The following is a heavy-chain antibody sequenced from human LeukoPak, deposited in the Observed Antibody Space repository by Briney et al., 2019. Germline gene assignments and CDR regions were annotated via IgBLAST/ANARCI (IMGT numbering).Heavy chain of an antibody. CDR1: GGSISSGGYY. CDR3: ARAPLNDNGLGV. CDR2: IYHSGST. J-gene: IGHJ3*01. D-gene: IGHD2-8*01. Sequence: PSETLSLTCTVSGGSISSGGYYWSWIRQPPGKGLEWIGYIYHSGSTYYNPSLKSRVTISVDRSKNQFSLKLSSVTAADTAVYYCARAPLNDNGLGVWGQGTMVTVSS. V-gene: IGHV4-30-2*01.